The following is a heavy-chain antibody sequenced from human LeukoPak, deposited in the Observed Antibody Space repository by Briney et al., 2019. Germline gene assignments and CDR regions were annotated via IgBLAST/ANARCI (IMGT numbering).Heavy chain of an antibody. CDR2: IKSKTDGGTT. CDR3: TTGRVAVVARRGYFQH. V-gene: IGHV3-15*01. J-gene: IGHJ1*01. Sequence: PGGSLRLSCAASGFTFSNAWMSWVRQAPGKGLEWVGRIKSKTDGGTTDYAAPVKGRFTISRDDSKNTLYLQMNSLKTEDTAVYYCTTGRVAVVARRGYFQHWGQGTLVTVSS. D-gene: IGHD6-19*01. CDR1: GFTFSNAW.